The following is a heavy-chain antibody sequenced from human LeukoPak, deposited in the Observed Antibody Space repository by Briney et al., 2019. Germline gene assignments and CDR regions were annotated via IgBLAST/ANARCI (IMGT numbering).Heavy chain of an antibody. Sequence: SETLSLTCTVSGGSISSSTYYWGWVRQPPGKGLEWIGSIYYSGSTYYNSALNSRLTISVDTSKNQFSLSLASVTAADTAVYYCARYSSSSLGAGGFDYWGQGILVTVSS. CDR1: GGSISSSTYY. CDR2: IYYSGST. D-gene: IGHD6-6*01. V-gene: IGHV4-39*01. CDR3: ARYSSSSLGAGGFDY. J-gene: IGHJ4*02.